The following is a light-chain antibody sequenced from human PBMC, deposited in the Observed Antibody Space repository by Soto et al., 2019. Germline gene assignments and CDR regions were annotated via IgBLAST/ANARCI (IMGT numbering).Light chain of an antibody. J-gene: IGKJ2*01. V-gene: IGKV3D-15*01. CDR2: DAS. CDR3: QQSYSTPPT. Sequence: EMVMTQSPATLSVSPGARATLSCSASQSVSSNFAWYQQKPGQAPRLLIHDASSRATGIPSRFSGSGSGTDFTLTINSLQPEDFATYYCQQSYSTPPTLGQGTKVDIK. CDR1: QSVSSN.